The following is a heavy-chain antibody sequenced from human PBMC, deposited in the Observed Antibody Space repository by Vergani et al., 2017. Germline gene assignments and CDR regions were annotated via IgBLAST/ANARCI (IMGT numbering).Heavy chain of an antibody. CDR2: ISVYNGET. J-gene: IGHJ4*02. CDR1: GYTFRNYG. CDR3: ARDRGNSGDYNFDY. D-gene: IGHD1-26*01. V-gene: IGHV1-18*04. Sequence: QVQLVQSGAEVKKPGASVKVSCEGSGYTFRNYGISWVRQAPGEGLEWLGWISVYNGETKFAQKFQGRVTLTRDTSTDTAYMEMGSLRSYDTAVYYCARDRGNSGDYNFDYWGQGTLVTVSS.